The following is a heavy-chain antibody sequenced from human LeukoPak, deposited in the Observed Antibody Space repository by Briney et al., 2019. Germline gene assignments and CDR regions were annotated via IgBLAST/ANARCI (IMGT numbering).Heavy chain of an antibody. CDR1: GYTFSGYY. CDR3: AREKVRQSGMDV. D-gene: IGHD2-2*01. Sequence: ASLKVSCKASGYTFSGYYMHWVRQAPGQGLEWMGRINPNSGGTNYAQKFQSRVTMTRDTSISTAYMGLSRLRSDDTAVYYCAREKVRQSGMDVWGQGTTVTVSS. V-gene: IGHV1-2*06. CDR2: INPNSGGT. J-gene: IGHJ6*02.